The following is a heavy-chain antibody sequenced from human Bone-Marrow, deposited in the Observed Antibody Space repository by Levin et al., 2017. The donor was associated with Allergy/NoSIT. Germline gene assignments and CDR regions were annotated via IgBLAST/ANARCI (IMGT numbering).Heavy chain of an antibody. V-gene: IGHV3-74*01. Sequence: PGGSLRLSCAASGFTFSRYWMHWVRQAPGKGLVWVSRMNSDGSNINYADSVKGRFTISRDNAKNTLYLQMNNLRAEDTAVYYFVRDDYDSWRGYLGWFDPWGQGTLVTVSS. CDR2: MNSDGSNI. D-gene: IGHD3-3*01. J-gene: IGHJ5*02. CDR3: VRDDYDSWRGYLGWFDP. CDR1: GFTFSRYW.